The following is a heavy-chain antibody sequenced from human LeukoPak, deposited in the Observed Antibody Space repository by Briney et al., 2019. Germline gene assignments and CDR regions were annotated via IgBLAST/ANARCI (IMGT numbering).Heavy chain of an antibody. CDR1: GSTFSSYS. D-gene: IGHD2-2*01. Sequence: PGGSLRLSCAASGSTFSSYSMNWVRQAPGKGLEWVSSISSSSSYIYYADSVKGRFTISRDNAKNSLYLQMNSLRAEDTAVYYCARADIVVVPAAMYGDYLDYWGQGTLVTVSS. V-gene: IGHV3-21*01. CDR2: ISSSSSYI. CDR3: ARADIVVVPAAMYGDYLDY. J-gene: IGHJ4*02.